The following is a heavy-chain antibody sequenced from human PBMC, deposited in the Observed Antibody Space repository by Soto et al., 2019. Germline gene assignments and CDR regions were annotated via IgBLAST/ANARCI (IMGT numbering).Heavy chain of an antibody. D-gene: IGHD2-21*02. CDR2: IYPGDSDT. CDR3: ARHRSCATDCYLGR. J-gene: IGHJ4*02. CDR1: GNSFSSYW. V-gene: IGHV5-51*01. Sequence: GESLKISCKSSGNSFSSYWVGCVRQMPGKGLEWMGIIYPGDSDTRYSPSFQGQVTISVNKPINTAYLQWTSLKASDTAMHYCARHRSCATDCYLGRWGQGTLLTLSS.